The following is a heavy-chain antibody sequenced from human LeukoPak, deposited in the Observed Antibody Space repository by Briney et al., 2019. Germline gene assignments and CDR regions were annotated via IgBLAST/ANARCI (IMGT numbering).Heavy chain of an antibody. CDR2: FYYSGST. V-gene: IGHV4-39*01. CDR1: GGSISSSSYY. CDR3: ARQEIGLRSFDP. J-gene: IGHJ5*02. D-gene: IGHD3/OR15-3a*01. Sequence: SETLSLTCTVSGGSISSSSYYWGWIRQPPGKGLEWIGSFYYSGSTYYNPSLKSRVTISVDTSKNQFSLKLSSVTAADTAVYYCARQEIGLRSFDPWGQGTLVTVSS.